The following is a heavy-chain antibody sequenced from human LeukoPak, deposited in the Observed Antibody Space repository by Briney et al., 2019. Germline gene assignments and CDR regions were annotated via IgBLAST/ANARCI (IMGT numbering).Heavy chain of an antibody. Sequence: PSETLSLTCAVYGGSFSGYYWSWIRQPPGKGLEWIGEINHSGSTNYNPSLKSRVTISVDTSKNQFSLKLSSVTAADTAVYYCARRRLAATYYYYYYMDVWGKGTTVTVSS. V-gene: IGHV4-34*01. D-gene: IGHD6-19*01. J-gene: IGHJ6*03. CDR3: ARRRLAATYYYYYYMDV. CDR2: INHSGST. CDR1: GGSFSGYY.